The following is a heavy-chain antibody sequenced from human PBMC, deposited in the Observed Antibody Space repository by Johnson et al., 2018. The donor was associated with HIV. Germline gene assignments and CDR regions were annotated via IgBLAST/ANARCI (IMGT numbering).Heavy chain of an antibody. J-gene: IGHJ3*02. CDR3: TTDVYWDI. D-gene: IGHD5/OR15-5a*01. Sequence: VQLVESGGGWVQRGGSLRLSCAASGFSFSDYAMSWVRQAPGKGLEWVSGISGGGGRTFYADSVKGRFTISRDNSKNTLYLEMNSLRAEDTAVYYCTTDVYWDIWGQGTMVTVSS. V-gene: IGHV3-23*04. CDR2: ISGGGGRT. CDR1: GFSFSDYA.